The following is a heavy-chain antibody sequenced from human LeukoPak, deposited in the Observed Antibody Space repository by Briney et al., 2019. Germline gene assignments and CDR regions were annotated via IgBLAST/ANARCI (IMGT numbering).Heavy chain of an antibody. D-gene: IGHD3-22*01. J-gene: IGHJ3*02. CDR2: IYYSGST. V-gene: IGHV4-59*01. CDR3: ARRAPYYYDSSGYWENAFDI. CDR1: GGSISSYY. Sequence: SETLSLTCTVSGGSISSYYWSWIRQPPGKGLEWIGYIYYSGSTNYNPSLKSRVTISVDTSKNQFSLKLSSVTAADTAVYYCARRAPYYYDSSGYWENAFDIWGQGTMVTVSS.